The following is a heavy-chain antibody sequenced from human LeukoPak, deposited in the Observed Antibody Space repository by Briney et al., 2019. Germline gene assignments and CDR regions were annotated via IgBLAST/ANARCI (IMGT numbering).Heavy chain of an antibody. CDR2: ISSSSSYI. J-gene: IGHJ4*02. D-gene: IGHD6-25*01. CDR3: AREGSEDYFDY. Sequence: GGSLRLSCAASGFTFSSYSMNWARQAPGKGLEWVSSISSSSSYIYYADSVKGRFTISRDNAKNSLYLQMNSLRAEDTAVYYCAREGSEDYFDYWGQGTLVTVSS. CDR1: GFTFSSYS. V-gene: IGHV3-21*01.